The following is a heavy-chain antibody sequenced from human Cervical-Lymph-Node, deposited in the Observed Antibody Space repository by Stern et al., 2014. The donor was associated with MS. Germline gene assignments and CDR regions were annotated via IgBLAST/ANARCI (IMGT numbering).Heavy chain of an antibody. CDR3: ARLAYTSAYYGKRLHLFDY. D-gene: IGHD6-19*01. CDR1: GYTFTTYP. J-gene: IGHJ4*02. Sequence: QVQLVQSGSELKKPGASVKVSCKASGYTFTTYPMNWVRQAPGQGLEWMGWISTDTGNPTYAQGYTGRFVFSLDTSVSTAYLQISSLKADDTAVYYCARLAYTSAYYGKRLHLFDYWGQGTLVAVSS. CDR2: ISTDTGNP. V-gene: IGHV7-4-1*02.